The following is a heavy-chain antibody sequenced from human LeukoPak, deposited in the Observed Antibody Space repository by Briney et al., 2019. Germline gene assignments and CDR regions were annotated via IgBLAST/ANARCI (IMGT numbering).Heavy chain of an antibody. J-gene: IGHJ4*02. CDR2: INNDGSSI. V-gene: IGHV3-74*01. Sequence: GSLRLSCAASGFTFSSYWMHWVRQAPGKGLVWVSRINNDGSSIIYADSVKGRFTISRDNAKNTLYLQMNSLRAEDTAVYYCARGMAGSSRFDNWGQGTLVTVSS. D-gene: IGHD6-19*01. CDR1: GFTFSSYW. CDR3: ARGMAGSSRFDN.